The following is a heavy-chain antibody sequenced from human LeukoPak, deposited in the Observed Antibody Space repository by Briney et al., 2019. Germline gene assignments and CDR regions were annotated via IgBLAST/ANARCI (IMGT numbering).Heavy chain of an antibody. CDR2: INPNSGGT. V-gene: IGHV1-2*02. J-gene: IGHJ4*02. D-gene: IGHD3-3*01. CDR1: GYSFTGYY. Sequence: ASVKVSCKTSGYSFTGYYIHWVRQAPGQGLEWMGWINPNSGGTNYPQKFQDRVTMTRDTSISTAYMELSRLRSDDTAVYYCARGSLYSNYVDYWGQGTLVTVSS. CDR3: ARGSLYSNYVDY.